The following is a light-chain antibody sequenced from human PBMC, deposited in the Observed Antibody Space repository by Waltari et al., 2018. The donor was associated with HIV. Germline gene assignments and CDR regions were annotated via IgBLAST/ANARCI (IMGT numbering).Light chain of an antibody. CDR2: YND. CDR1: HSNIGNNA. V-gene: IGLV1-36*01. J-gene: IGLJ3*02. Sequence: QSVLTQPPSLSEAPRQRVTISCSGIHSNIGNNAVNWYQQLPGKAPKLLIYYNDLLPSGVADRFSGSRSGTSASLAISGLQSEDEAHYYCASWDDRLNGWVFGGGTQLTVL. CDR3: ASWDDRLNGWV.